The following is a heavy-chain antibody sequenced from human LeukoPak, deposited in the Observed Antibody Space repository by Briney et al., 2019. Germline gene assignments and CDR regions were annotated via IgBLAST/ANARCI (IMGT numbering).Heavy chain of an antibody. CDR2: IKSDGSRT. CDR1: GFTFSNYW. D-gene: IGHD5-18*01. Sequence: PGGSLRLSCAASGFTFSNYWMHWVRQAPGKGLVWVSRIKSDGSRTDYADSVKGRFTISRDNAKNTLYLQMNSLRAEDTAVYYCAREEEVDTAMYDYWGQGTLVTVSS. J-gene: IGHJ4*02. V-gene: IGHV3-74*01. CDR3: AREEEVDTAMYDY.